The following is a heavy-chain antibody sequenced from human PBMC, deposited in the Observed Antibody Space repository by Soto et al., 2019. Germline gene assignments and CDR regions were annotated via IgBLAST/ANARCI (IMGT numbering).Heavy chain of an antibody. CDR3: AKDRAYYDFWSGCTFDY. V-gene: IGHV3-23*01. CDR1: GFTFTSYA. D-gene: IGHD3-3*01. Sequence: VQLLESGAGLVQPGGSLRLSCAASGFTFTSYAMSWVRQAPGKGLEWVSSSSGSGGGTYYADSVKGRFTISRDNSRNRLYLQMNSLRAEDTAVYYCAKDRAYYDFWSGCTFDYWGQGTLVTVSS. J-gene: IGHJ4*02. CDR2: SSGSGGGT.